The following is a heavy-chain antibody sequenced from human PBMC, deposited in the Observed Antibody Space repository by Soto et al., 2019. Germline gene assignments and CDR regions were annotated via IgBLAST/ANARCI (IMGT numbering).Heavy chain of an antibody. CDR3: AKYWGWHYFYGMDV. Sequence: GASVKVSCKASGYTFTSNGISWVRQTPGQGLEWMGWISADKGNTNYAQKLQGRVTMTKDTSTDTAYMELSSLRSEDTAVYYCAKYWGWHYFYGMDVCGQGTTVT. D-gene: IGHD2-8*02. CDR2: ISADKGNT. V-gene: IGHV1-18*01. J-gene: IGHJ6*01. CDR1: GYTFTSNG.